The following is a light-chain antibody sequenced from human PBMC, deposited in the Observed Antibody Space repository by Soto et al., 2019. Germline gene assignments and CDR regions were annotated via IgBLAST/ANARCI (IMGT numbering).Light chain of an antibody. CDR3: SSYTATSTQV. Sequence: QSALTQPASVSGSPGQSITISCTGTSSDVGDYDSVSWYQQRPGKAPQLMISDVTNRPSGISNRFSGSKSGNTAPLTISGLQTEDEADYYCSSYTATSTQVFGTGTKLTVL. CDR1: SSDVGDYDS. V-gene: IGLV2-14*01. CDR2: DVT. J-gene: IGLJ1*01.